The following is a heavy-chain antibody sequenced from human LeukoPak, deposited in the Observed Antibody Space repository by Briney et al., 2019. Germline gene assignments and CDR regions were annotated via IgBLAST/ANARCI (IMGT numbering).Heavy chain of an antibody. CDR1: GYIFTNYY. CDR2: INPSGGST. J-gene: IGHJ6*03. V-gene: IGHV1-46*01. CDR3: TRDPGLTNFYYYMDV. D-gene: IGHD4-11*01. Sequence: GASVKASCKASGYIFTNYYMHWVRQAPGQGLEWLGIINPSGGSTTYAQKFQGRVTMTSDMSTNTAYMELSSLISEDTAVYYCTRDPGLTNFYYYMDVWGKGTTVTVSS.